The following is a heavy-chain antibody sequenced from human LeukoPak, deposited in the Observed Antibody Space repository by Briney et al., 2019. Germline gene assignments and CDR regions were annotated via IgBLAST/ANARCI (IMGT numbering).Heavy chain of an antibody. CDR3: AREGYDSSGYYYFDY. V-gene: IGHV1-46*01. D-gene: IGHD3-22*01. CDR2: INPSGGST. Sequence: ASVKVSCEASGYTFTSYYMHWVRQAPGQGLEWMGIINPSGGSTSYAQKFQGRVTMTRDTSTSTVYMELSSLRSEDTAVYYCAREGYDSSGYYYFDYWGQGTLVTVSS. J-gene: IGHJ4*02. CDR1: GYTFTSYY.